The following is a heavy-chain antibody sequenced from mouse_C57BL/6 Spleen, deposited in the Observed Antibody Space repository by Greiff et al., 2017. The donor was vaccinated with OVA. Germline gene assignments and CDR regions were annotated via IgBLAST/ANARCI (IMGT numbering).Heavy chain of an antibody. V-gene: IGHV3-6*01. CDR1: GYSITSGYY. Sequence: EVKLQESGPGLVKPSQSLSLTCSVTGYSITSGYYWNWIRQFPGNKLEWMGYISYDGSNNYNPSLKNRISITRDTSKNQFFLKLNSVTTEDTATYYCARVQANWDYFDYWGQGTTLTVSS. J-gene: IGHJ2*01. CDR2: ISYDGSN. D-gene: IGHD4-1*01. CDR3: ARVQANWDYFDY.